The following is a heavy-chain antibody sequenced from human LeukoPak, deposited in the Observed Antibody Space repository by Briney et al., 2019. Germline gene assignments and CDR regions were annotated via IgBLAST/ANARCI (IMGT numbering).Heavy chain of an antibody. CDR1: GYTLTESS. CDR3: VPYGSGSYPLDY. Sequence: ASVKVSCKVSGYTLTESSMHWVRQAPGKGLEWMGGFDPEDGETIYAQKFQGRVTMTEDTSTDTAYMELSSLRSEDTAVYYCVPYGSGSYPLDYWGQGTLVTVSS. J-gene: IGHJ4*02. CDR2: FDPEDGET. V-gene: IGHV1-24*01. D-gene: IGHD3-10*01.